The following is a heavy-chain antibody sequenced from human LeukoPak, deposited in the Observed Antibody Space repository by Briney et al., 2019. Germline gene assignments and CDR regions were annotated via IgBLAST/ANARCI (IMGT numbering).Heavy chain of an antibody. CDR1: GYTLTELS. J-gene: IGHJ3*02. D-gene: IGHD6-13*01. Sequence: ASVKVSCKVSGYTLTELSMHWVRQAPGTGLEWMGGFDPEDGETIYAQKFQGRVTMTEDTSTDTAYMELSSLRSEDTAVYYCAIGQQLVRGAFDIWGQGTMVTVSS. CDR3: AIGQQLVRGAFDI. CDR2: FDPEDGET. V-gene: IGHV1-24*01.